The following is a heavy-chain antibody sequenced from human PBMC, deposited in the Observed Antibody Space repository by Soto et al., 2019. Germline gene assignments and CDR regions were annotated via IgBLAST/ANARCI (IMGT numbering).Heavy chain of an antibody. D-gene: IGHD3-22*01. CDR2: ISVSGGST. CDR3: TTDSYSTMIVVRFDY. V-gene: IGHV3-23*01. CDR1: GFTFSSYA. Sequence: GGSLRLSCAASGFTFSSYAMSWVRQAPGKGLEWVSAISVSGGSTYYADSVKGRFTISRDNSKNTLYLQMNSLRAEDTAVYYCTTDSYSTMIVVRFDYWGHGTLVTVSS. J-gene: IGHJ4*01.